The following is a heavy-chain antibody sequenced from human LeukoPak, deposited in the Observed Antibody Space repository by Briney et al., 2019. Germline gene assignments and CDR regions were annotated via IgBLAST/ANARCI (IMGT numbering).Heavy chain of an antibody. J-gene: IGHJ4*02. CDR1: GFTFSSYG. V-gene: IGHV3-30*02. CDR3: AKDRTALTVTTPDY. D-gene: IGHD4-17*01. CDR2: IRYDGSNK. Sequence: PGGSLRLSRAASGFTFSSYGMHWVRQAPGKGLEWVAFIRYDGSNKYYADSVKGRFTISRDNSKNTLYLQMNSLRAEDTAVYYCAKDRTALTVTTPDYWGQGTLVTVSS.